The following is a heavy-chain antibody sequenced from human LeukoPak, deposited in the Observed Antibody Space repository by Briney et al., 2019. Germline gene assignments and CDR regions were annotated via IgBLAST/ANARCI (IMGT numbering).Heavy chain of an antibody. CDR3: ARSNYYDRTFDY. D-gene: IGHD3-22*01. J-gene: IGHJ4*02. CDR1: GGSMSSGDYS. Sequence: SETLSLTCAVSGGSMSSGDYSWSWIRQPPGKGLEWIGYIYYSGSTYYNPSLKSRVTISVDTSKNQFSLKPSSVTAADTAVYYCARSNYYDRTFDYWGQGTLVTVSS. CDR2: IYYSGST. V-gene: IGHV4-30-2*05.